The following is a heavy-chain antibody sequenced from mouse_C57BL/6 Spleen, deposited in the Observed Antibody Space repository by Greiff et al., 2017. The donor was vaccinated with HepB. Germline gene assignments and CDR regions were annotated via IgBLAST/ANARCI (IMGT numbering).Heavy chain of an antibody. D-gene: IGHD1-1*01. CDR3: ARGDYGSSHYAMDY. CDR2: FHPYNDDT. Sequence: VKLQESGAELVKPGASVKMSCKASGYTFTTYPIEWMKQNHGKSLEWIGNFHPYNDDTKYNEKFKGKATLTVEKSSSTVYLELSRLTSDDSAVYYCARGDYGSSHYAMDYWGQGTSVTVSS. V-gene: IGHV1-47*01. J-gene: IGHJ4*01. CDR1: GYTFTTYP.